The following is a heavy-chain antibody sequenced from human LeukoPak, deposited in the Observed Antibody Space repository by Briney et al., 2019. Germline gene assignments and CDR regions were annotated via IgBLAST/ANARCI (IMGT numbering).Heavy chain of an antibody. D-gene: IGHD4-17*01. Sequence: ASVKVSCKASGYTLTNYYMHWVRQAPGRGLEWMGIINPSGGSTSYAQKFQGRVTMTRDTSTSTAYMELSSLRSEDTAVYYCAILYGSFAPWGQEPWSPSPQ. CDR1: GYTLTNYY. CDR2: INPSGGST. J-gene: IGHJ5*02. CDR3: AILYGSFAP. V-gene: IGHV1-46*01.